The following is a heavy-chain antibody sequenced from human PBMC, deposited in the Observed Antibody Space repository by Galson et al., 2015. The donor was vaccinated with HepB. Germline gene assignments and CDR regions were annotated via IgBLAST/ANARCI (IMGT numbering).Heavy chain of an antibody. J-gene: IGHJ3*01. CDR2: ISNAGNTK. CDR3: VRSYYDSSDYYIDAFDL. CDR1: GFSFSPYA. Sequence: SLRLSCAASGFSFSPYAMHWVRQAPGKGLEWVSLISNAGNTKHYAESVKGRFTISRDNSENTLYLQMNTLRAEDTAVYYCVRSYYDSSDYYIDAFDLWDQGTLVIVSS. D-gene: IGHD3-22*01. V-gene: IGHV3-30-3*01.